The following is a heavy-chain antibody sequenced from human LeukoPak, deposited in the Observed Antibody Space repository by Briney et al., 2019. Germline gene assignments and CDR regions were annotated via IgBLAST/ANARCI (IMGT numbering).Heavy chain of an antibody. Sequence: GGSLRLSCAASGFTVSFNYMSWVRQAPGKGLEWVSVVYDGGSTSYADSVKGRFTISTDNSKNTLYLQMNSLRAEDTAVYYCARGYSSSRDYWGQGILVTVSS. J-gene: IGHJ4*02. CDR2: VYDGGST. CDR3: ARGYSSSRDY. V-gene: IGHV3-53*01. D-gene: IGHD6-6*01. CDR1: GFTVSFNY.